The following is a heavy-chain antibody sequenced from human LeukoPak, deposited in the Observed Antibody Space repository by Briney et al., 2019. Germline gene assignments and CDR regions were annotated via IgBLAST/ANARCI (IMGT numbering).Heavy chain of an antibody. V-gene: IGHV3-23*01. CDR1: GFTFSSYA. CDR2: ISGSGGST. Sequence: GGSLRLSCAASGFTFSSYAMSWVRQAPGKGLEWVSAISGSGGSTYYADSVKGRFTISRDNSKNTLYLQMDSLRAEDTAVYYCAKDREFSGSIFDYWGQGTLVTVSS. J-gene: IGHJ4*02. D-gene: IGHD5-12*01. CDR3: AKDREFSGSIFDY.